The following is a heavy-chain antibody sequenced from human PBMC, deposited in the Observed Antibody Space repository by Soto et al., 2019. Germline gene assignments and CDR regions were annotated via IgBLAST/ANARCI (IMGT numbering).Heavy chain of an antibody. CDR1: GFTFSSYS. Sequence: EVQLVESGGGLVQPGGSLRLSCAASGFTFSSYSMNWVRQAPGKGLEWVSYISSSSTIYYADSVKGRFSIFTDNDKNSLYLQMNSLRDEDTAVYYCASQGATYYYYGMDVWGQGTTVTVSS. J-gene: IGHJ6*02. CDR2: ISSSSTI. V-gene: IGHV3-48*02. CDR3: ASQGATYYYYGMDV.